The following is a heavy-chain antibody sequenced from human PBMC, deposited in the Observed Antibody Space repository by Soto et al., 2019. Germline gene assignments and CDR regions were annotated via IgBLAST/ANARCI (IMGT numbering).Heavy chain of an antibody. Sequence: GESLKISCKGSGYSFTSYWISWVRQMPGKGLEWMGRIDPGDSYTNYSPSFQGHVTISADKSISTAYLQWSSLKASDTAMYYCARWVVPAAIRNNWFDPWGQGTLVTVSS. CDR1: GYSFTSYW. V-gene: IGHV5-10-1*01. CDR2: IDPGDSYT. J-gene: IGHJ5*02. D-gene: IGHD2-2*02. CDR3: ARWVVPAAIRNNWFDP.